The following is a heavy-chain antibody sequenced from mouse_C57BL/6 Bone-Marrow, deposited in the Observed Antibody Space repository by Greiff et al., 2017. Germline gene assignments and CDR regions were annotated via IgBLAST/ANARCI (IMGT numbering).Heavy chain of an antibody. J-gene: IGHJ2*01. CDR3: AREYSYYYVFDY. D-gene: IGHD2-12*01. CDR2: IDPSDSYT. CDR1: GYTFTSYW. Sequence: QVQLQQPGAELVMPGASVKLSCKASGYTFTSYWMHWVKQRPGQGLEWIGEIDPSDSYTNYNQKFKGKSTLTVDKSSSTAYMQLSSLTSEDSAVYYCAREYSYYYVFDYWGQGTTLTVSS. V-gene: IGHV1-69*01.